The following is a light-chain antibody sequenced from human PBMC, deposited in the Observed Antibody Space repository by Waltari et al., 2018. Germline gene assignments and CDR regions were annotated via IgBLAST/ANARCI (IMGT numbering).Light chain of an antibody. CDR3: QQYNNRPPVT. CDR1: QSVSSN. Sequence: EIVMTQSPATLSVSPGERATLSCRASQSVSSNLAWYQQKPGQAPRLLSYGASTRATGIPDRFSGSGSGTEFTLTISSLQSEDFAVYYCQQYNNRPPVTFGGGTQVEIK. V-gene: IGKV3-15*01. J-gene: IGKJ4*01. CDR2: GAS.